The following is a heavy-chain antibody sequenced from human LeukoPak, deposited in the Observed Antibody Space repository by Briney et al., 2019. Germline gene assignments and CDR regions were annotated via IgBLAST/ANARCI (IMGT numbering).Heavy chain of an antibody. CDR3: ARGFGRLPWGRRGFDP. J-gene: IGHJ5*02. V-gene: IGHV3-7*01. Sequence: GGSLRLSCIASGFNMSDYWMSWVRQAPGKGLEWVANIKQDGSEIYSGDSLKGRFTISRDNAKNSLYLQMNSLRGEDTAVYYCARGFGRLPWGRRGFDPWGQGTLVTVSS. CDR1: GFNMSDYW. CDR2: IKQDGSEI. D-gene: IGHD3/OR15-3a*01.